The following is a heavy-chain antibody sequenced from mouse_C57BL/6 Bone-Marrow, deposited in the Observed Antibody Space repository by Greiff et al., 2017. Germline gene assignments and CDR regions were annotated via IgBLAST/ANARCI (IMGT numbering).Heavy chain of an antibody. CDR3: ARLGSSGDVNAMDY. D-gene: IGHD3-2*02. CDR2: INPSTGGT. CDR1: GYSFTGYY. V-gene: IGHV1-42*01. J-gene: IGHJ4*01. Sequence: VQLKESGPELVKPGASVKISCKASGYSFTGYYMNWVKQSPEKSLEWIGEINPSTGGTTYNQKFKAKATLTVDKSSSTAYMQLKSLTSEDSAVYYCARLGSSGDVNAMDYWGQGTSVTVSS.